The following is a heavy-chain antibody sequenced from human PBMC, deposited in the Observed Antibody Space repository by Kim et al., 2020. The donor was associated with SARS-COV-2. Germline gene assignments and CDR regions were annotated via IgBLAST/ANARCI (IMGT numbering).Heavy chain of an antibody. D-gene: IGHD3-9*01. CDR1: GYTFTSYD. CDR2: INPNSGKT. V-gene: IGHV1-8*01. Sequence: ASVKVSCKASGYTFTSYDINWFRRATGQELEGRGWINPNSGKTAYAQKFQARVTMTRSTSITTAYMELSSLRSEDTAVYYCARGARYFDWLSPHYYYYYMDVWGKGTTVTVSS. J-gene: IGHJ6*03. CDR3: ARGARYFDWLSPHYYYYYMDV.